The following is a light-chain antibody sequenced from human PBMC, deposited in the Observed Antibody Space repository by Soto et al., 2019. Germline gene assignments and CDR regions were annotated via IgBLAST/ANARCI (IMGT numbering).Light chain of an antibody. V-gene: IGLV6-57*04. CDR3: QSYDSSNQV. Sequence: NFMLTQPHSVSESPGKTVTISCTRSGGSIASNYVQWYQQRPGSAPTTVIYEDSQRPSGVPDRFSGSIESSSNSASLTISALKTEDEADYYCQSYDSSNQVFGGGTKLTVL. CDR1: GGSIASNY. CDR2: EDS. J-gene: IGLJ2*01.